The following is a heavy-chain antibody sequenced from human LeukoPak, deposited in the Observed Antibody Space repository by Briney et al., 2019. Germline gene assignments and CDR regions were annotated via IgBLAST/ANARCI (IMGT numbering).Heavy chain of an antibody. D-gene: IGHD6-19*01. J-gene: IGHJ4*02. V-gene: IGHV3-15*07. CDR2: IRSKTHGETI. CDR3: ATEVIIAVTGNDY. Sequence: GGSLRLSCAASGFTFSNVWMNWVRQAPGKGLEWVGRIRSKTHGETIDYAAPVRGRFTISRDDSKNTLYLQLNSLKTEDTAVYYWATEVIIAVTGNDYWGKESLVPVPS. CDR1: GFTFSNVW.